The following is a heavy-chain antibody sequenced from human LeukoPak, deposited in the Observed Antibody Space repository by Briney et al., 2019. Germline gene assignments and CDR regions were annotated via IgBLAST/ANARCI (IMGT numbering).Heavy chain of an antibody. D-gene: IGHD4-17*01. V-gene: IGHV4-38-2*01. CDR3: AKVGAYGDYARHDY. CDR2: MFHSGDT. Sequence: NPSETLSLTCALSGYSISSGSYWGWIRQPPGKGLEWIGNMFHSGDTYHNPSLKSRVTISADTSKNQFSLKLTSVTAADTAVYYCAKVGAYGDYARHDYWGQGTLVTVSS. CDR1: GYSISSGSY. J-gene: IGHJ4*02.